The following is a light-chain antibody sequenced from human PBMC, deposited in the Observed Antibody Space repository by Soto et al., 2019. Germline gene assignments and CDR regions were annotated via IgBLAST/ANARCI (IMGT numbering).Light chain of an antibody. CDR3: QPVDSSVT. J-gene: IGKJ1*01. CDR1: QSVSSTF. Sequence: EIVLTQSPGSLSLSPGERATLSCRASQSVSSTFFAWYQQRPGQAPRLLMYGASSSATGIPERFSGCGSGTDFTLAIARLKPEDFAVYYCQPVDSSVTFGPGTKLEI. CDR2: GAS. V-gene: IGKV3-20*01.